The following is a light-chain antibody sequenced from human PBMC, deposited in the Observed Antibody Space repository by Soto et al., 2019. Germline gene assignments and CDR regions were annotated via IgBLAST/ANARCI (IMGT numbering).Light chain of an antibody. CDR2: DVS. V-gene: IGLV2-14*03. Sequence: QSAQTQPASLSGSPGQSITISCTGTSSDVGAYNYVSWYQQHPGKVPKVILYDVSDRPSGVSSRFSGSKSGNTASLTISGLQAEDEADYYCSSYTTTRTLVFGGGTKVTVL. CDR3: SSYTTTRTLV. CDR1: SSDVGAYNY. J-gene: IGLJ2*01.